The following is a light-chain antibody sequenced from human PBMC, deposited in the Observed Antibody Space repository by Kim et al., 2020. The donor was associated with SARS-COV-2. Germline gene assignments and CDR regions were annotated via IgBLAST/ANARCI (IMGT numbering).Light chain of an antibody. CDR1: SGDVGGYTY. CDR2: EVT. J-gene: IGLJ2*01. Sequence: GQSVPISCTGTSGDVGGYTYVSCYQQHPGEAPKLMIYEVTTRPSGVPDRFSGSKSGNTASLTVSGLQAEDEADYYCSSYAGSNNLVFGGGTQLTVL. CDR3: SSYAGSNNLV. V-gene: IGLV2-8*01.